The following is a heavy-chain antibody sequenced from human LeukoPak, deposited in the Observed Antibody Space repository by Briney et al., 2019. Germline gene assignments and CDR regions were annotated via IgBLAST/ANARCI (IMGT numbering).Heavy chain of an antibody. V-gene: IGHV1-69*01. CDR2: GITIFGIA. D-gene: IGHD3-3*01. CDR1: GYTFTFYG. J-gene: IGHJ5*02. Sequence: SVNVSCTASGYTFTFYGMHWVRQAPGPGMEWMGGGITIFGIANYAQQFQGRVTITADESTSTAYMELSSLRSEDTAVYYCAREEVTIFGVVSFNRSHWFDPWGHGTLVTVSS. CDR3: AREEVTIFGVVSFNRSHWFDP.